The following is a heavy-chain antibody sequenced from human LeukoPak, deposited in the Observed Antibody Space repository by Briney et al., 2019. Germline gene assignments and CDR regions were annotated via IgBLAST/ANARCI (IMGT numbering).Heavy chain of an antibody. D-gene: IGHD5-12*01. Sequence: GASVKVSCKASGYTFTSYGISWVRQAPGQGLEWMGWISAYNGNTNYAQKLQGRVTMTTDTSTSTAYMELRSLRSDDTAVYYCARDFESEIVATIYNWFDPWGQGTLVTVSS. V-gene: IGHV1-18*01. CDR3: ARDFESEIVATIYNWFDP. J-gene: IGHJ5*02. CDR2: ISAYNGNT. CDR1: GYTFTSYG.